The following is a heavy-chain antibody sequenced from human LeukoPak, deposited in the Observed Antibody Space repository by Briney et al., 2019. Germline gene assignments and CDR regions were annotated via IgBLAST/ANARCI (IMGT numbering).Heavy chain of an antibody. D-gene: IGHD1-1*01. J-gene: IGHJ5*02. CDR1: GFTFSSYS. V-gene: IGHV3-48*01. CDR2: ISSSSTI. CDR3: ARDYTTGTEEWFDP. Sequence: GGSLRLSCAASGFTFSSYSMNWVRQAPGKGLEWVSYISSSSTIYYADSVKGRFTISRDNAKNSLYLQMNSLRAEDTAVYYCARDYTTGTEEWFDPWGQGTLVTVSS.